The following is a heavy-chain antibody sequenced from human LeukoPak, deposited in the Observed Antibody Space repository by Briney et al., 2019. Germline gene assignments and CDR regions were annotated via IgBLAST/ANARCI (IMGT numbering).Heavy chain of an antibody. Sequence: PGGSLRLSCAASGFTFSSYGMHWVRQAPGKGLEWVAFIRYDGSNKYYADSVKGRFTISRDNSKNTLYLQMNSLRAEDTAVYYCAKIPNWSAVHDAFDIWGQGTMVTVSS. J-gene: IGHJ3*02. CDR3: AKIPNWSAVHDAFDI. D-gene: IGHD3-3*01. CDR1: GFTFSSYG. V-gene: IGHV3-30*02. CDR2: IRYDGSNK.